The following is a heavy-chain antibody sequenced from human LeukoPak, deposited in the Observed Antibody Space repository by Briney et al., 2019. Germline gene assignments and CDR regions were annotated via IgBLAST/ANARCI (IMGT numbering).Heavy chain of an antibody. J-gene: IGHJ4*02. CDR1: GGSISSYY. CDR3: ARYKAVAGIFDY. V-gene: IGHV4-59*01. CDR2: IYYSGST. D-gene: IGHD6-19*01. Sequence: SETLSLTCTVSGGSISSYYWSWIRQPPGKGLEWIGYIYYSGSTTYNPSLKSRVTTSVDTSKNQFSLKLNSVTAADTAVYYCARYKAVAGIFDYWGQGTLVTVSS.